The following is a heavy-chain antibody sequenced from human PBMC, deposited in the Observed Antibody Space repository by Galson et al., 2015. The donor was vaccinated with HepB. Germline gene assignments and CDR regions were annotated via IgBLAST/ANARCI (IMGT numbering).Heavy chain of an antibody. V-gene: IGHV3-33*08. CDR2: ISYDGSNK. Sequence: SLRLSCAASGFTFSSYDMHWVRQAPGKGLEWVAVISYDGSNKYYADSVKGRLTISRDNSKNTLYLQMNSLRADDTAVYYCARRIAVAGTRWFAFDIWGQGTVVTVSS. CDR3: ARRIAVAGTRWFAFDI. J-gene: IGHJ3*02. CDR1: GFTFSSYD. D-gene: IGHD6-19*01.